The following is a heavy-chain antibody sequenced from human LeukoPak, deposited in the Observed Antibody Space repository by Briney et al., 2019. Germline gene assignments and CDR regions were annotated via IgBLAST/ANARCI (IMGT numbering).Heavy chain of an antibody. CDR3: ARDRSLELLWFGEASDY. V-gene: IGHV1-18*01. CDR1: GYTFTSYG. J-gene: IGHJ4*02. CDR2: ISAYNGNT. Sequence: ASVKVSCKASGYTFTSYGISWVRQAPGQGLEWMGWISAYNGNTNYAQKLQGRVTMTTDTSTSTAYMELRSLRSDDTAMYYCARDRSLELLWFGEASDYWGQGTLVTVSS. D-gene: IGHD3-10*01.